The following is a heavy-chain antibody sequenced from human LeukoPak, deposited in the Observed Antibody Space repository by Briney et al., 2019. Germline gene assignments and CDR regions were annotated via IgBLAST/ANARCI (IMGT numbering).Heavy chain of an antibody. V-gene: IGHV1-8*01. CDR2: INPNSGNT. J-gene: IGHJ4*02. D-gene: IGHD6-13*01. Sequence: GASVKVSCKASGYTFTSYDINWVRQATGQGFEWMGWINPNSGNTGYAQKFQGRVTMTRNTSISTAYMELSSLRSEDTAVYYCARGRIAAAGFFYWGQGTLVTVSS. CDR3: ARGRIAAAGFFY. CDR1: GYTFTSYD.